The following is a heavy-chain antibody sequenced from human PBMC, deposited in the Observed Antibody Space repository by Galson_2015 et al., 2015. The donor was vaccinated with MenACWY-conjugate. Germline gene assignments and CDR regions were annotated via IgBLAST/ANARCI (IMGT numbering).Heavy chain of an antibody. CDR2: IKNDGSET. V-gene: IGHV3-7*03. CDR1: GFTFSTYW. Sequence: SLRLSCAASGFTFSTYWMSWVRQAPGKGLGWVANIKNDGSETNYVDSVKGRFTISRDNGKNSLYLYMNSLRADDTAVYYCARDRYCTGNGCSWRWFAPWGHGTLVTVSS. D-gene: IGHD2-8*02. J-gene: IGHJ5*02. CDR3: ARDRYCTGNGCSWRWFAP.